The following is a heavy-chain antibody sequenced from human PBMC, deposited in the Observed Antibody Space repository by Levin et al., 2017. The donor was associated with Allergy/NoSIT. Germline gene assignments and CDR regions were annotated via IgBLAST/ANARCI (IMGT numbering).Heavy chain of an antibody. J-gene: IGHJ2*01. CDR2: SKNKPNSYTT. CDR1: GFPFSDHY. Sequence: GGSLRLSCAASGFPFSDHYMDWVRQAPGKGLEWVGRSKNKPNSYTTQYAASVEGRFTISRDVSKNALFLQMNRLTVEDTAVYYGGRELIELMSGIYGGPIDLWGRGTLVTVSS. CDR3: GRELIELMSGIYGGPIDL. D-gene: IGHD4-23*01. V-gene: IGHV3-72*01.